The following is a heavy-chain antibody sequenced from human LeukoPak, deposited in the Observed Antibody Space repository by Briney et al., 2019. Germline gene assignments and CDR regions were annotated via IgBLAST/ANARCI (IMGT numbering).Heavy chain of an antibody. J-gene: IGHJ4*02. Sequence: ASVKVSCKASGYTFTGYYMHWVRQAPGQGLEWMGWINPNSGGTNYAQKFQGRVTMTRDTSISTAYMELSSLRSEDTAVYYCARGPKARPYGSGSYGGTHWGRGTLVTVSS. CDR1: GYTFTGYY. CDR2: INPNSGGT. D-gene: IGHD3-10*01. V-gene: IGHV1-2*02. CDR3: ARGPKARPYGSGSYGGTH.